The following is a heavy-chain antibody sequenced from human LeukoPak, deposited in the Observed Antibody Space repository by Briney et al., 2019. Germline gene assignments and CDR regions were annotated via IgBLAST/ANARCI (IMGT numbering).Heavy chain of an antibody. Sequence: KPSETLSLTCTVSGGSISSSSYYWGWIRQPPGKGLEWIGSIYYSGSTYYNPSLKSRVTISVDTSKNQFSLKLSSVTAADTAVYYCARQIGGDYYDSSFVVYWGQGTLVTV. J-gene: IGHJ4*02. V-gene: IGHV4-39*01. CDR3: ARQIGGDYYDSSFVVY. CDR1: GGSISSSSYY. CDR2: IYYSGST. D-gene: IGHD3-22*01.